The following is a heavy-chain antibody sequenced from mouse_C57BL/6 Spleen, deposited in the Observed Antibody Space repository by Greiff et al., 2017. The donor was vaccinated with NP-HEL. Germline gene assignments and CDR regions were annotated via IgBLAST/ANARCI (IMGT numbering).Heavy chain of an antibody. CDR3: ARGKD. CDR1: GFTFSSYA. V-gene: IGHV5-4*03. J-gene: IGHJ2*01. Sequence: EVKLVESGGGLVKPGGSLKLSCAASGFTFSSYAMSWVRQTPEKRLEWVATISDGGSYTYYPDNVKGRFTISRDNAKNNLYLQMSHLKSEDTAMYDCARGKDWGQGTTLTVSS. CDR2: ISDGGSYT.